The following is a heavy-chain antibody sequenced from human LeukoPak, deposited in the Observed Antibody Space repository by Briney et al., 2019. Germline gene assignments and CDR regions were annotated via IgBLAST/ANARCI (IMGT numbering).Heavy chain of an antibody. J-gene: IGHJ4*02. CDR3: AKDDGLTGIDY. CDR2: IYSSIGT. D-gene: IGHD7-27*01. V-gene: IGHV3-53*01. CDR1: GFTVSSNY. Sequence: GGSLRLSCAASGFTVSSNYKSWVRQAPGKGLEWVSVIYSSIGTDYADSVKGRFTISRDNSKNTVYLQMNSLRAEDTAVYYCAKDDGLTGIDYWGQGSLVTVAS.